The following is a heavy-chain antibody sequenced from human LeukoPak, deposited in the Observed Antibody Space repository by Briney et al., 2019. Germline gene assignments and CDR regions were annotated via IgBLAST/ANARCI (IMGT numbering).Heavy chain of an antibody. CDR3: ARAGYSGSDFSV. CDR1: GGSFSGYY. J-gene: IGHJ6*04. V-gene: IGHV4-34*01. D-gene: IGHD5-12*01. Sequence: KPSETLSLTCAVYGGSFSGYYWSWIRQPPGKGLEWIGEINHSGSTNYNPSLKSRVTISVDTSKNQFSLKLSSVTATDTAVYYCARAGYSGSDFSVWGKGSTVTVSS. CDR2: INHSGST.